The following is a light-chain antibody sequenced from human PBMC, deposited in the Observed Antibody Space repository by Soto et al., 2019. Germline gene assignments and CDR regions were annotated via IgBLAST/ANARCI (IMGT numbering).Light chain of an antibody. CDR2: EVN. V-gene: IGLV2-8*01. CDR1: SSDVGGYNF. J-gene: IGLJ1*01. CDR3: TSYAGGNNV. Sequence: QSALTQPPSASGSPGQSVTISCTGTSSDVGGYNFVSWYQQYPGKVPKLVVYEVNKRPSGVPDRFSGSKSGNTASLTVSGLQAEDEADYYCTSYAGGNNVFGTGTKLTVL.